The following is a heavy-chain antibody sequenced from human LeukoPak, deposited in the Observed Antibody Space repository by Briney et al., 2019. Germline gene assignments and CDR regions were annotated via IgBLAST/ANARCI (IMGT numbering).Heavy chain of an antibody. V-gene: IGHV4-4*07. CDR2: IYTSGST. CDR1: GGSISSYY. D-gene: IGHD3-3*01. CDR3: ERGPDFWSA. Sequence: SETLSLTCTVSGGSISSYYWSWIRQPAGKGLEWIGRIYTSGSTNYNPSLKSRFTISVDKSKNQLSLQLRSVPAADRAVYYCERGPDFWSAWGKGTLATVSS. J-gene: IGHJ4*02.